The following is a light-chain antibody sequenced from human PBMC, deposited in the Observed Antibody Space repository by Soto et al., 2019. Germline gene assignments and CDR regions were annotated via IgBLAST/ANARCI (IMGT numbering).Light chain of an antibody. CDR2: GTS. J-gene: IGKJ1*01. V-gene: IGKV3-20*01. Sequence: EIVMTQSPVTLSVSPGERATLSCRASQNISRSLAWYQQKPGQGPSLLIYGTSTRAGGVPARFSGGGSGTDFTLTINRLEPEDFALYYCQQYGSSPPTFGQGTKVDIK. CDR3: QQYGSSPPT. CDR1: QNISRS.